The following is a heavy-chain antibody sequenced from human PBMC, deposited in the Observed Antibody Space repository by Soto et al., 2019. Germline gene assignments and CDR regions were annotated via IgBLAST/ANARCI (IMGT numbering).Heavy chain of an antibody. V-gene: IGHV1-69*13. D-gene: IGHD3-22*01. CDR1: GGTFSSYS. J-gene: IGHJ3*02. CDR2: IIPIFGTA. CDR3: ARKYYYDISGYHHDAFDI. Sequence: SVKVSCKASGGTFSSYSISWVRQAPGQGLEWMGGIIPIFGTANYAQKFQGRVTITADESTSTAYMELSSLKSEDTAVYYCARKYYYDISGYHHDAFDIWGQGTIVTVSS.